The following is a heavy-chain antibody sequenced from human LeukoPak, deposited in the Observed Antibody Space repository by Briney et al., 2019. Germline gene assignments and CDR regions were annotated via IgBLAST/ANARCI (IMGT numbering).Heavy chain of an antibody. D-gene: IGHD5-12*01. V-gene: IGHV1-2*02. Sequence: ASVKVSCKASGYTFTGYYMHWVRQAPGQGLEWMGWINPNSGGTNYAQKFQGRVTMIRDTSISTAYMELSRLRSDDTAVYYCARGHHPYDPSDYWGQGTLVTVSS. CDR3: ARGHHPYDPSDY. J-gene: IGHJ4*02. CDR2: INPNSGGT. CDR1: GYTFTGYY.